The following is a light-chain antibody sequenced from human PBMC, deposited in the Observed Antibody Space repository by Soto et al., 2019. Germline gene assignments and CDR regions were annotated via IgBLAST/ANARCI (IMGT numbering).Light chain of an antibody. CDR1: QSVSNNY. V-gene: IGKV3-20*01. J-gene: IGKJ3*01. CDR3: QQYSASPRT. Sequence: VLTQSPGTLSLSPGERATLSYRASQSVSNNYLAWYQQKPGQAPRLLIHSASTRAPGIPDRFSASGAGTDFTLTISRLEPEDSAVYYCQQYSASPRTFGPGTKVDIK. CDR2: SAS.